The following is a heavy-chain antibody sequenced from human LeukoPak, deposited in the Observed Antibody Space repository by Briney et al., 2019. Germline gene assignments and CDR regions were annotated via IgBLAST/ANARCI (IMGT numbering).Heavy chain of an antibody. CDR1: GFTFSTYP. CDR3: ARAKFYSGEFDS. Sequence: GRSLRLSCAASGFTFSTYPMSWVRQSPGKGLEWVSSMSGSGSSTYYEDSVKGRFTISRDNSKNTLYLQMNSLRAEDTAVYYCARAKFYSGEFDSWGQGTLVTVSS. V-gene: IGHV3-23*01. J-gene: IGHJ5*01. CDR2: MSGSGSST. D-gene: IGHD5-12*01.